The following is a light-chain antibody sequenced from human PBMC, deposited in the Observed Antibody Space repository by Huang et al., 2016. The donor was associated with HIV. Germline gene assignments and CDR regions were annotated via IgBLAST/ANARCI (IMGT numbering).Light chain of an antibody. J-gene: IGKJ1*01. CDR3: MQGRLWPRT. Sequence: EVVMTQSPLSLPVTLGQSASISCRSSQSLEHRDGNTDLNWFHQRPGQSPRRLIYTVSTLDSGVPERFSGSGSGTDCSLKISRLESVYVGSYYCMQGRLWPRTFGQGTNVEI. CDR1: QSLEHRDGNTD. CDR2: TVS. V-gene: IGKV2-30*02.